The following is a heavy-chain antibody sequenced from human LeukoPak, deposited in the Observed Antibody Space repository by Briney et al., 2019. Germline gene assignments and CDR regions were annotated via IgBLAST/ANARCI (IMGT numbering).Heavy chain of an antibody. D-gene: IGHD6-13*01. CDR1: GGSISSHY. V-gene: IGHV4-59*11. Sequence: SETLSLTCTVPGGSISSHYWSWIRQPPGKGLEWIGYIYYSGSTNYNPSLKSRVTISVDTSKNRFSLKLSSVTAADTAVYYCARGTIAAARLNFDYWGQGTLVTVSS. CDR2: IYYSGST. CDR3: ARGTIAAARLNFDY. J-gene: IGHJ4*02.